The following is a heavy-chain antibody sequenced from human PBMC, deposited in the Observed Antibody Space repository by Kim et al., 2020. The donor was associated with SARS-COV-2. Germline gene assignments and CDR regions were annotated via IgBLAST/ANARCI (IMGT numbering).Heavy chain of an antibody. CDR3: AGDYGDYETDY. V-gene: IGHV3-33*01. CDR2: IWYDGSNK. J-gene: IGHJ4*02. D-gene: IGHD4-17*01. Sequence: GGSLRLSCAASGFTFSSYAMHWVRQAPGKGLEWVAVIWYDGSNKYYADSVKGRFTISRDNSKNTLYLQMNSLRAEDTAVYYCAGDYGDYETDYWGQGTLVTVSS. CDR1: GFTFSSYA.